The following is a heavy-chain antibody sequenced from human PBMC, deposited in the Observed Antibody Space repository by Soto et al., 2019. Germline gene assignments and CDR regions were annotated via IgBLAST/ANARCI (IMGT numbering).Heavy chain of an antibody. Sequence: GASVKVSCKVSGYTLTELSIHWVRQAPGKGLQWMGSFDLEDDERIYAQNFQGRLTMTADTSEDTAYMELSSLTSEDTAVYYCARERGASSFDNWGQGTLVTVS. CDR2: FDLEDDER. CDR1: GYTLTELS. D-gene: IGHD1-26*01. J-gene: IGHJ4*02. CDR3: ARERGASSFDN. V-gene: IGHV1-24*01.